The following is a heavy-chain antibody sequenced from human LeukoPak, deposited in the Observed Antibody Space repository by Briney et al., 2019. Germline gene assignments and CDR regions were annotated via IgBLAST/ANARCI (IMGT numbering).Heavy chain of an antibody. D-gene: IGHD3-10*01. CDR1: GGSFSGYY. CDR3: ARGSYYYGSGRLPPHGP. V-gene: IGHV4-34*01. CDR2: INHSGST. J-gene: IGHJ5*02. Sequence: PSETLSLTCAVYGGSFSGYYWSWTRQPPGKGLEWIGEINHSGSTNYNPSLKSRVTISVDTSKNQFSLKLSSVTAADTAVYYCARGSYYYGSGRLPPHGPWGQGTLVTVSS.